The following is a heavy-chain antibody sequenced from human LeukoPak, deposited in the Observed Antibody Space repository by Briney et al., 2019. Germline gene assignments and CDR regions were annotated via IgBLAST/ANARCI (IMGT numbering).Heavy chain of an antibody. J-gene: IGHJ4*02. CDR1: GHSFTTYW. CDR2: IYPGDSDA. D-gene: IGHD2-8*02. CDR3: AISLGLSDTYWDF. Sequence: GESLKISCKASGHSFTTYWIGWVRQMPGKGLEWMGIIYPGDSDARYNPSFQGQVTISVDTSITTAHLQWSSLKASDTAIYYCAISLGLSDTYWDFWGQGTLVTVTS. V-gene: IGHV5-51*01.